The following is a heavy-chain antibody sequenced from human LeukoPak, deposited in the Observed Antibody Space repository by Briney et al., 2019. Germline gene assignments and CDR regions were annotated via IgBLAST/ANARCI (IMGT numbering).Heavy chain of an antibody. CDR1: GGSISSYY. CDR2: TYYSGST. CDR3: ARDRIGDILDY. V-gene: IGHV4-59*01. J-gene: IGHJ4*02. Sequence: SETLSLTCTVSGGSISSYYWSWIRQPPGKGLEWIGYTYYSGSTNYNPFLKSRVTISVDTSKNQFSLKLSSVTAADTAVYYCARDRIGDILDYWGQGTLVTVSS. D-gene: IGHD3-9*01.